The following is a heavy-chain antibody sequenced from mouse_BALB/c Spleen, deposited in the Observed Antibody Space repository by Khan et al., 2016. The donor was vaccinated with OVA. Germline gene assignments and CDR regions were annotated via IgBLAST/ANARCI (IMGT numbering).Heavy chain of an antibody. J-gene: IGHJ2*01. D-gene: IGHD2-3*01. CDR3: ARRGRRWGFDY. CDR2: INPSTAYT. Sequence: QVQLKQSGAELAKPGASVKMSCKASGYTFINYWILWVKQRPGQGLEWIGYINPSTAYTEYNQNFKDKATLTADKSSRTAYMQLSSLTSEDSAVYYCARRGRRWGFDYWGQGTTLTVSS. V-gene: IGHV1-7*01. CDR1: GYTFINYW.